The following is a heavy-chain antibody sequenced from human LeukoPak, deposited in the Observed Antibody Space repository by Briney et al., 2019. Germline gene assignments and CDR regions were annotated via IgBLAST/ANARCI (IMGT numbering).Heavy chain of an antibody. J-gene: IGHJ4*02. CDR2: IDPTDSYT. CDR3: ARQAPGSGWYDY. CDR1: GYIFTSYW. Sequence: GESLKISCKGSGYIFTSYWISWVRQMPGKGREWMGSIDPTDSYTNYSPSFQGHLTISADKAISTAYLQWSSLKASDTAMYYCARQAPGSGWYDYWGQGTLVTVSS. V-gene: IGHV5-10-1*01. D-gene: IGHD6-19*01.